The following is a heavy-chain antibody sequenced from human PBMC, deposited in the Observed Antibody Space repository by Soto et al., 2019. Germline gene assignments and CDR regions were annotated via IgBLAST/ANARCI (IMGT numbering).Heavy chain of an antibody. CDR3: LGYCSSTSCYAYGY. CDR2: FDPEDGET. J-gene: IGHJ4*02. V-gene: IGHV1-24*01. D-gene: IGHD2-2*01. CDR1: GYTLTELS. Sequence: GASVKVSCKVSGYTLTELSMHWVRQAPGKGLEWMGGFDPEDGETIYAQKFQGRVTMTEDTSTDTAYMELSSLRSEDTAVYYCLGYCSSTSCYAYGYWGKGTLVTVSS.